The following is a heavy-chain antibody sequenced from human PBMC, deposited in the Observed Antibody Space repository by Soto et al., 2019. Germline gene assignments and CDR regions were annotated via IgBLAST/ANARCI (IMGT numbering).Heavy chain of an antibody. J-gene: IGHJ4*02. CDR1: GFTFSSYG. CDR2: IWYDGSNK. V-gene: IGHV3-33*01. CDR3: AREVDYDSSGYNWITLDY. D-gene: IGHD3-22*01. Sequence: GGSLRLSCAASGFTFSSYGMHWVRQAPGKGLEWVAVIWYDGSNKYYADSVKGRCTISRDNSKNTLYLQMNSLRAEDTAVYYCAREVDYDSSGYNWITLDYWGQGTLVTVSS.